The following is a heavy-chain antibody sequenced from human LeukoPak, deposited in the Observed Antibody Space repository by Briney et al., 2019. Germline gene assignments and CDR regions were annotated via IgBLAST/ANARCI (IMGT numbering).Heavy chain of an antibody. J-gene: IGHJ4*02. D-gene: IGHD2-2*01. Sequence: SETLSLTCTVSGGSISSYYWSWIRQHPGKGLEWIGYIYYSGSTYYNPSLKSRVTISVDTSKNQFSLKLSSVTAADTAVYYCARAGGVVVPAALTFDYWGQGTLVTVSS. CDR2: IYYSGST. CDR3: ARAGGVVVPAALTFDY. CDR1: GGSISSYY. V-gene: IGHV4-59*06.